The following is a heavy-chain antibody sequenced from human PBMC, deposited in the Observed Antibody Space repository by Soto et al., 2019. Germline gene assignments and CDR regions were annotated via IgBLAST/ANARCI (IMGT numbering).Heavy chain of an antibody. D-gene: IGHD2-21*02. CDR1: GGSISSGGYY. CDR2: ISYSGST. J-gene: IGHJ6*02. Sequence: PSETLSLTCTGSGGSISSGGYYWSWIRQHPGTGLEWIGHISYSGSTYYNTSLKSRVTISVDTSRNQFSLMLNSVTAADTAVYYCARDLWGYCGTDCYPLDVWGQGTTVAVSS. CDR3: ARDLWGYCGTDCYPLDV. V-gene: IGHV4-31*03.